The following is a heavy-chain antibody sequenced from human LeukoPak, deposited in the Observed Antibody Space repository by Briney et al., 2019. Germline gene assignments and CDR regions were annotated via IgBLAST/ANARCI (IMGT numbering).Heavy chain of an antibody. Sequence: ASVKVSCKASGYTFTSYYMHWVRQAPGQGLEWMGIINPSGGSTSYAQKFQGRVTMTRDMSTSTVYMGLSSLRSEDTAVYYCARDSCSGGSCYPTRDYYYYYMDVWGKGTTVTVSS. CDR2: INPSGGST. CDR3: ARDSCSGGSCYPTRDYYYYYMDV. V-gene: IGHV1-46*01. J-gene: IGHJ6*03. CDR1: GYTFTSYY. D-gene: IGHD2-15*01.